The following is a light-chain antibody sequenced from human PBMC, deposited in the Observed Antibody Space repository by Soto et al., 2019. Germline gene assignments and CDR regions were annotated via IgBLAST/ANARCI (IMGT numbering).Light chain of an antibody. CDR3: SSYTRSTTYV. J-gene: IGLJ1*01. CDR2: DVS. CDR1: SSDVGAYNS. Sequence: QSVLTQPASVSGSPGQSIAISCTGTSSDVGAYNSVSWYQQHPGRAPKLMIHDVSDRPSGVSNRFSGSKSGNTASLTISGLQAEDEADYYCSSYTRSTTYVFGTGNKVTVL. V-gene: IGLV2-14*03.